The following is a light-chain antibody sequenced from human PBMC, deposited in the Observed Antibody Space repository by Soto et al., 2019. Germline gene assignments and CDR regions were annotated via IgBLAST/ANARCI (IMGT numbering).Light chain of an antibody. V-gene: IGKV3-11*01. CDR3: QQRSNWI. Sequence: EIVLTQSPATLSLSPGERATLSCRTSQSVSAYLAWYQQKPGQAPRLLIYDASNRATGIPDRFSGSGSGTHFTLTISRLEPEDVAVYYCQQRSNWIFGGGTKVEIK. CDR1: QSVSAY. CDR2: DAS. J-gene: IGKJ4*01.